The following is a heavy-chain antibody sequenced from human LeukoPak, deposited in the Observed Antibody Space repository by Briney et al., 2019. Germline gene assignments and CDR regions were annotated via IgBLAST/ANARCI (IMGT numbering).Heavy chain of an antibody. V-gene: IGHV1-18*01. CDR2: ISAYNGNT. D-gene: IGHD3-16*02. J-gene: IGHJ4*02. CDR1: GYTFTSYG. Sequence: ASVKVSCKASGYTFTSYGISWVRQAPGQGLEWMGWISAYNGNTNYAQKLQGRVTMTTDTSTSTAYMELRSLRSDDTAVYYCARDSGLYDYVWGSYRSDWGQGTLVTVSS. CDR3: ARDSGLYDYVWGSYRSD.